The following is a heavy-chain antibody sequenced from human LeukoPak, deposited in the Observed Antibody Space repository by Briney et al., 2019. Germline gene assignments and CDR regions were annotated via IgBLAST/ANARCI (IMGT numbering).Heavy chain of an antibody. CDR1: GFTFSTYS. D-gene: IGHD1-7*01. Sequence: GGSLRLSCAASGFTFSTYSMNWVRQAPGKGLEWLGRIKSISYGGTIDYAAPVKGRFTISRDDSKNTLYLQMDSLETEDTAIYYCTRTWPGNTCFNFWGQGTLVTVSS. CDR3: TRTWPGNTCFNF. J-gene: IGHJ4*02. CDR2: IKSISYGGTI. V-gene: IGHV3-15*01.